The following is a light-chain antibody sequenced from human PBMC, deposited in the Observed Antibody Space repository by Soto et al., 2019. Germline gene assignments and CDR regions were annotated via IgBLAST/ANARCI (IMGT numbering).Light chain of an antibody. CDR3: QQYNSWPLT. CDR1: QTIRNN. J-gene: IGKJ4*01. V-gene: IGKV3-15*01. CDR2: VAS. Sequence: EIVMTQSPATLSVSPGERATLSCRSSQTIRNNLAWYQQKPGQAPRLLIYVASTRATDIPARFSGSGSGTDFTLTISSLQSEDFEFYYCQQYNSWPLTFGGGTNVEIK.